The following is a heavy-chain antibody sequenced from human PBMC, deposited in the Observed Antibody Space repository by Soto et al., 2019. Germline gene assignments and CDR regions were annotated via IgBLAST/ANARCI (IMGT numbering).Heavy chain of an antibody. Sequence: GGSLRLSCAASGFTFSSTLMHWVRQAPGKGLVWVSSISSSSYIYYADSVKGRFTISRDNAKNSLYLQMNSLRAEDTAVYYCARDLYRSIDYWGQGTLVTVSS. D-gene: IGHD3-16*02. J-gene: IGHJ4*02. CDR2: ISSSSYI. CDR3: ARDLYRSIDY. CDR1: GFTFSSTL. V-gene: IGHV3-21*01.